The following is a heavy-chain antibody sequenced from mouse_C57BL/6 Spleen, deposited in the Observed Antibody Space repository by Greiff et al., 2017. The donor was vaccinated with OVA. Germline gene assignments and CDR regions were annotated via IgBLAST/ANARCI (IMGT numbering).Heavy chain of an antibody. CDR2: IDPSDSYT. CDR1: GYTFTSYW. J-gene: IGHJ3*01. Sequence: QVQLQQPGAELVRPGTSVKLSCKASGYTFTSYWMHWVKQRPGQGLEWIGVIDPSDSYTTYNQKFKGKATLTVDTSSSTAYMQLSSLTSEDSAVYYCARGYYGRSFAYWGQGTLVTVSA. V-gene: IGHV1-59*01. CDR3: ARGYYGRSFAY. D-gene: IGHD1-1*01.